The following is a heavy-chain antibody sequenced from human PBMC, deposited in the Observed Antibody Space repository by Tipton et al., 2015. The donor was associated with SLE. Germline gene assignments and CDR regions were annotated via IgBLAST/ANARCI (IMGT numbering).Heavy chain of an antibody. CDR2: INHSGST. J-gene: IGHJ4*02. D-gene: IGHD3-22*01. V-gene: IGHV4-34*01. CDR1: GGSFSGYY. Sequence: TLSLTCAVYGGSFSGYYWSWIRQPPGKGLEWIGEINHSGSTNYNPSLKSRVTISVDTSKNQFSLKLSSVTAADTAVYYCARGLKDDCYDSSANDYWGQGTLVTVSS. CDR3: ARGLKDDCYDSSANDY.